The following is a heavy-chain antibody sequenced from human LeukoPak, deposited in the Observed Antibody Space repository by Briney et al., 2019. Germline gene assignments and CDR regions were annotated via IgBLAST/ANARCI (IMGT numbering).Heavy chain of an antibody. Sequence: SETLSLTCTVSGGSISSGNYYWSWIRQPAGKGLEWIGRIYTSGGTNCNPSLESRVTILIDTPKNQFSLRLSSVTAADTAVYYCARSYSSSWYSSFDIWGHGTMVTVSS. J-gene: IGHJ3*02. CDR3: ARSYSSSWYSSFDI. CDR2: IYTSGGT. D-gene: IGHD6-13*01. V-gene: IGHV4-61*02. CDR1: GGSISSGNYY.